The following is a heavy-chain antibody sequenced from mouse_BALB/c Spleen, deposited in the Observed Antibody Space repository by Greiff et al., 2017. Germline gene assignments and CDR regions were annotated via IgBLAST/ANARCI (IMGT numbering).Heavy chain of an antibody. Sequence: VQLQQSGPELVKPGASVKIPCKASGYTFTDYNMDWVKQSHGKSLEWIGDINPNNGGTIYNQKFKGKATLTVDKSSSTAYMELRSLTSEDTAVYYCARGGNGYDTYAMDYWGQGTSVTVSS. V-gene: IGHV1-18*01. CDR1: GYTFTDYN. J-gene: IGHJ4*01. CDR2: INPNNGGT. D-gene: IGHD2-2*01. CDR3: ARGGNGYDTYAMDY.